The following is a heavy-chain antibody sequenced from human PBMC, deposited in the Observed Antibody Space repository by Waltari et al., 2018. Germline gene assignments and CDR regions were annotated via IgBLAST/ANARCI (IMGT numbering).Heavy chain of an antibody. CDR1: GFTFGSYS. J-gene: IGHJ3*02. Sequence: EVQLVESGGGLVQPGGSMRLSCAASGFTFGSYSMKGVRQAPGKGLEWVSYISSSSSTIYYADSVKGRFTISRDNAKNSLYLQMNSLRAEDTAVYYCARDTPGTMGAFDIWGQGTMVTVSS. CDR2: ISSSSSTI. D-gene: IGHD1-1*01. CDR3: ARDTPGTMGAFDI. V-gene: IGHV3-48*04.